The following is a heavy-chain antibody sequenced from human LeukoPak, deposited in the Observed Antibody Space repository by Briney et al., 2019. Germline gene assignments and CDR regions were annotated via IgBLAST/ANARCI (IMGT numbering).Heavy chain of an antibody. Sequence: GGSLRLSCAASGFTFGSYGMHWVRQAPGKGLEWVAVISYDGSDKYYADSVKGRFTISRDNSKNTLYLQMNSLRAEDTAVYYCARGYSSSWHHYYYYMDVWGKGTTVTVSS. D-gene: IGHD6-13*01. CDR2: ISYDGSDK. J-gene: IGHJ6*03. V-gene: IGHV3-30*03. CDR3: ARGYSSSWHHYYYYMDV. CDR1: GFTFGSYG.